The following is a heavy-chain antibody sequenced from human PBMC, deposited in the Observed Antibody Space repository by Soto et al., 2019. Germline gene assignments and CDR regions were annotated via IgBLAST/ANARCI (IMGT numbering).Heavy chain of an antibody. J-gene: IGHJ4*02. CDR1: GGSISSYY. CDR2: IYYSGST. CDR3: ARTLDFGSGWYGGAFDY. V-gene: IGHV4-59*01. Sequence: SETLSLTCTVSGGSISSYYWSWIRQPPGKGLEWIGYIYYSGSTNYNPSLKSRVTISVDTSKNQFSLKLSSVTAADTAVYYCARTLDFGSGWYGGAFDYWGQGTLVT. D-gene: IGHD6-19*01.